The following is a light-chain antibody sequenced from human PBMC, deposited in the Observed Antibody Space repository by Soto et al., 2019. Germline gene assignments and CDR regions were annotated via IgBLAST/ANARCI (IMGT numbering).Light chain of an antibody. CDR3: SSYTSSSTLYV. CDR2: EVS. V-gene: IGLV2-14*01. Sequence: QSALTQPASVSGSPGQSITISCTGTSRDVGGYNYVSWYQQHPGKAPKLIIYEVSNRPSGVSNRFSGAKSGDTASLTISGRHAEDEADYYCSSYTSSSTLYVFGTGTKVTVL. J-gene: IGLJ1*01. CDR1: SRDVGGYNY.